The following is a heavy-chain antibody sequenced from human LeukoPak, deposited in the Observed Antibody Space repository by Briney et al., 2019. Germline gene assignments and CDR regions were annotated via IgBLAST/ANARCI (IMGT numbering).Heavy chain of an antibody. CDR1: GGSISSYY. D-gene: IGHD6-13*01. J-gene: IGHJ4*02. CDR2: IYYSGTT. Sequence: SETLSLICTVSGGSISSYYWSWIRQPPGKGLEWIGYIYYSGTTNYNPSLKSRVTISVDTSKNQFSLKLSSVTAADAAVYYCARGVYIAAAQYGYWGQGTLVTVSS. V-gene: IGHV4-59*01. CDR3: ARGVYIAAAQYGY.